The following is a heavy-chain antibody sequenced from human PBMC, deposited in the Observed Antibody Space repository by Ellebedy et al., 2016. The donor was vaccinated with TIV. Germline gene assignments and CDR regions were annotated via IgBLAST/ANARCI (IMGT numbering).Heavy chain of an antibody. D-gene: IGHD6-19*01. CDR2: IIPIFGTA. CDR1: GGTFSSYA. J-gene: IGHJ4*02. Sequence: SVKVSXXASGGTFSSYAISWVRQAPGQGLEWMGGIIPIFGTANYAQKFQGRVTITADESTSTAYMELSSLRSEDTAVYYCARVAAEYIVAGTFDYWGQGTLVTVSS. CDR3: ARVAAEYIVAGTFDY. V-gene: IGHV1-69*13.